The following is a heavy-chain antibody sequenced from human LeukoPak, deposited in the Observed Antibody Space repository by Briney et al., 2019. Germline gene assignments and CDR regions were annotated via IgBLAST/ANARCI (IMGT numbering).Heavy chain of an antibody. D-gene: IGHD1-26*01. V-gene: IGHV3-48*02. CDR2: ISSSSSTI. CDR3: ARVGELDY. J-gene: IGHJ4*02. Sequence: GGSLRLSCAASGFTFSSYSMNWVRQAPGKGLEWVSYISSSSSTIYYADSVKGRFTISRGNAQNSVYLQMNSLRDEDTAVYYCARVGELDYWGQGTLVTVSS. CDR1: GFTFSSYS.